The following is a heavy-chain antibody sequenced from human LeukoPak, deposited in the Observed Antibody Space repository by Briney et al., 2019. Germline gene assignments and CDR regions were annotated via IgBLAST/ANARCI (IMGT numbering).Heavy chain of an antibody. V-gene: IGHV1-2*02. CDR1: GYTFTGYY. Sequence: ASVKVSCKASGYTFTGYYIHWVRQAPGQGLEWMGWINPNSGGTKYAQRFQGRVTMTRDTSISTAYMGLSRLTSDDTAVYYCAKGRVVAGTKSLTYHWFDPWGQGTLVTVPS. CDR3: AKGRVVAGTKSLTYHWFDP. CDR2: INPNSGGT. D-gene: IGHD6-19*01. J-gene: IGHJ5*02.